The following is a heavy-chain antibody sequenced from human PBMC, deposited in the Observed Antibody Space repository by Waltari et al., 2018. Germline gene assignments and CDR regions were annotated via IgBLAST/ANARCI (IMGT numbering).Heavy chain of an antibody. V-gene: IGHV4-38-2*01. D-gene: IGHD3-22*01. Sequence: QVQLQESGPGLVKPSETLSLTCAVSGYSISSGYYWGWIRQPPGKGLEWIGRIYHSGSTYYNPSLKSRVTISVDTSKNQFSLKLSSVTAADTAVYYCATLKSDSFNWFDPWGQGTLVTVSS. CDR2: IYHSGST. CDR3: ATLKSDSFNWFDP. J-gene: IGHJ5*02. CDR1: GYSISSGYY.